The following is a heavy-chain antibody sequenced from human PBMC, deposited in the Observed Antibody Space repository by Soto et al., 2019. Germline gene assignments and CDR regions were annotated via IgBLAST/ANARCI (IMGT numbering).Heavy chain of an antibody. D-gene: IGHD6-19*01. Sequence: QVQLVESGGGVVQPGRSLRLSCAASGFTFSSYAMHWVRQAPGKGLEWVAVISYDGSNKYYADSVKGRFTISRDNSKNTLYLQMNSPRAEDTAVYYCARVRAGFWYSSGWYDNCYGMDVWGQGTTVTVSS. CDR1: GFTFSSYA. J-gene: IGHJ6*02. V-gene: IGHV3-30-3*01. CDR2: ISYDGSNK. CDR3: ARVRAGFWYSSGWYDNCYGMDV.